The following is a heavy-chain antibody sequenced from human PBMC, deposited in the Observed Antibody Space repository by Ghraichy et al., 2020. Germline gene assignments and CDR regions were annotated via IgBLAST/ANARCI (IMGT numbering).Heavy chain of an antibody. Sequence: GGSLRLSCTSSGLNFTRHDMGWDWQVVCSLLLWETIISDGGSDTFYADSVKGRLTISRDNSKNTVHLHMNSLRAEDTAGYYCAKGGARILGVTRHFDYWGQLTLVTV. J-gene: IGHJ4*02. D-gene: IGHD1-26*01. CDR3: AKGGARILGVTRHFDY. CDR1: GLNFTRHD. CDR2: ISDGGSDT. V-gene: IGHV3-23*01.